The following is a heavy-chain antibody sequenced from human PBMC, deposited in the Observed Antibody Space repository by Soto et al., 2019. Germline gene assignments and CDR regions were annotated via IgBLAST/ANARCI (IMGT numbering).Heavy chain of an antibody. CDR3: ARPVLYDSRGYLDY. Sequence: SLRLSCAASGFTFSSYAMHWVRQAPGKGLEWVAVISYDGSNKYYADSVKGRFTISRDNSKNTLYLQMNSLRAEDTAVYYCARPVLYDSRGYLDYWGQGTLVTVSS. V-gene: IGHV3-30-3*01. D-gene: IGHD3-22*01. CDR2: ISYDGSNK. CDR1: GFTFSSYA. J-gene: IGHJ4*02.